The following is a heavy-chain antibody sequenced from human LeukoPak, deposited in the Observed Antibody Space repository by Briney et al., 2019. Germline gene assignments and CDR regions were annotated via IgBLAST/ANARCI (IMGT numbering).Heavy chain of an antibody. CDR3: ARVDYDILTGYWNWFDP. CDR2: IYHSGST. J-gene: IGHJ5*02. D-gene: IGHD3-9*01. Sequence: PSETLSLTCAVSGYSISSGYYWGWIRQPPGKGLEWIGSIYHSGSTYYNPSLKSRVTISVDTSKNQFSLKLSSVTAADTAVYYCARVDYDILTGYWNWFDPWGQGTLVTVSS. CDR1: GYSISSGYY. V-gene: IGHV4-38-2*01.